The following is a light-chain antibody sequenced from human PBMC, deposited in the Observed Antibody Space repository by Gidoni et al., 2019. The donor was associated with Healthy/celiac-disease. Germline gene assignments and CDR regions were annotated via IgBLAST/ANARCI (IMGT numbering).Light chain of an antibody. CDR2: GAS. J-gene: IGKJ4*01. CDR3: QQYNNWPLT. V-gene: IGKV3-15*01. Sequence: PAPLSVAPGERDTLSCRASQSVSSNLAWYQQKPGQAPRLLIYGASTRATGIPARFSGSGSGTEFTLTISSLQSEDFAVYYCQQYNNWPLTFGGGTKVEIK. CDR1: QSVSSN.